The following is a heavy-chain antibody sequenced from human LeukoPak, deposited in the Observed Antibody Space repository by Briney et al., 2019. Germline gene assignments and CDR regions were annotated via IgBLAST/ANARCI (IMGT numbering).Heavy chain of an antibody. CDR3: ARDGNWGCDY. V-gene: IGHV1-18*01. CDR2: ISADNGDT. CDR1: GYTFSTYG. D-gene: IGHD7-27*01. J-gene: IGHJ4*02. Sequence: GSLKLSCKASGYTFSTYGINWVRQAPGQGLEWMGRISADNGDTNYAEKFQGRVTMTTDTSTSTAYMEPRSLTSDHTAVYYCARDGNWGCDYWGQGTLVTLSS.